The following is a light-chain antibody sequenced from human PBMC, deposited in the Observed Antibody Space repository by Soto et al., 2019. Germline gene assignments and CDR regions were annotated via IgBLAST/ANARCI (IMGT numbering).Light chain of an antibody. CDR1: SSDVGFYNY. J-gene: IGLJ1*01. CDR2: DVS. Sequence: QSALIQPASVSGSPGQSITISCTGTSSDVGFYNYVSWFQQHPGKAPKLMLYDVSNRPSGVSNRFSGSKSGNTASLTISGLQAEDEADYYCSSYTSSNSDVFGTGTKVTVL. CDR3: SSYTSSNSDV. V-gene: IGLV2-14*03.